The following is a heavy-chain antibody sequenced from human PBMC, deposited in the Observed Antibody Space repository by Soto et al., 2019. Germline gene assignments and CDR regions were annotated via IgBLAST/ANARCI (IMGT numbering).Heavy chain of an antibody. V-gene: IGHV3-23*01. CDR2: ISGFDGST. CDR1: GLTFRSYD. Sequence: PGGSLRLSCAASGLTFRSYDMSWVRQAPGKGLEWVSTISGFDGSTYYADSVKGRFTISRDSSKNTLYLQMNTLRAEDTAVYYCARDPEWEVVRGVLEYWGQGTQVTVSS. J-gene: IGHJ4*02. CDR3: ARDPEWEVVRGVLEY. D-gene: IGHD1-26*01.